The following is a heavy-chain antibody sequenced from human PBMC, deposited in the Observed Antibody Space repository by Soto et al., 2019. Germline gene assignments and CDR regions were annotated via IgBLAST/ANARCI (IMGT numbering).Heavy chain of an antibody. V-gene: IGHV3-30-3*01. D-gene: IGHD3-22*01. CDR2: ISYDGSNK. CDR1: GFTFSTYT. Sequence: GGSLRLSCTASGFTFSTYTIHWVRQAPGKGLEWVALISYDGSNKYYADSAKGRFTISRDNSKNTLYLQMNSLRAGDTAVYFCARGSQYYYDGSGPLDCWGQGTLVTSPQ. J-gene: IGHJ4*02. CDR3: ARGSQYYYDGSGPLDC.